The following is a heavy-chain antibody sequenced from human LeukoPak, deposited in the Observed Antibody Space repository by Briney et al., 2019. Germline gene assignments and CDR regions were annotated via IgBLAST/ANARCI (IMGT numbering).Heavy chain of an antibody. CDR3: VTSPRRDGFNWVFFDY. J-gene: IGHJ4*02. CDR1: GYTLTELS. D-gene: IGHD5-24*01. CDR2: FDPEDGET. V-gene: IGHV1-24*01. Sequence: GASVKVSCKVSGYTLTELSMHWVRQAPGKGLEWMGGFDPEDGETIYAQKFQGRVTMTEDTSTDTAYMELSSLRSEDTAVYYCVTSPRRDGFNWVFFDYWGQGTLVAVSS.